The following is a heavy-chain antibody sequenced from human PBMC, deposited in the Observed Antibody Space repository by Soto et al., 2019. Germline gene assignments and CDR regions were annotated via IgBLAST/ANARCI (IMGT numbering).Heavy chain of an antibody. CDR1: GFTFSSYA. J-gene: IGHJ4*02. D-gene: IGHD1-7*01. V-gene: IGHV3-23*01. CDR2: ISGSGGST. CDR3: AKVLVLELRPGGADY. Sequence: LRLSCAASGFTFSSYAMSWVRQAPGKGLEWVSAISGSGGSTYYADSVKDRFTISRDNSKNTLYLQMNSLRAEDTAVYYCAKVLVLELRPGGADYWGQGTLVTVSS.